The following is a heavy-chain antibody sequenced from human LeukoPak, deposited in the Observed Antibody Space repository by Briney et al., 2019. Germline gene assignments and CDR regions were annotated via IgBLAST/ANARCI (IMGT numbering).Heavy chain of an antibody. CDR1: GFTFTSFA. CDR2: LSNTGGAS. D-gene: IGHD1-14*01. V-gene: IGHV3-23*01. J-gene: IGHJ4*02. Sequence: GRTLRLSCAASGFTFTSFALSWVRQAPRKGLEWVSTLSNTGGASYYADSVKGRFTISRDNSKNTLYLQMNSLRAEDTAVYCCARQWETTGVYYFDYWGQGALVTVSS. CDR3: ARQWETTGVYYFDY.